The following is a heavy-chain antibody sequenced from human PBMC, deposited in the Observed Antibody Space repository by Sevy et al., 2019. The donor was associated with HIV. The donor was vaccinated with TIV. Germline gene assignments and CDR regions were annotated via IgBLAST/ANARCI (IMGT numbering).Heavy chain of an antibody. D-gene: IGHD3-3*01. CDR2: IHGGDDTT. Sequence: GGYLRLSCAASGFGLNGNAMSWVRQAPGKGLEWVAAIHGGDDTTHYGDSVKGRFTISRDSFNNILYLQMDSLRVEDTAVYCCAKDILGWAFDYWGHGTLVTVSS. J-gene: IGHJ4*01. CDR3: AKDILGWAFDY. CDR1: GFGLNGNA. V-gene: IGHV3-23*01.